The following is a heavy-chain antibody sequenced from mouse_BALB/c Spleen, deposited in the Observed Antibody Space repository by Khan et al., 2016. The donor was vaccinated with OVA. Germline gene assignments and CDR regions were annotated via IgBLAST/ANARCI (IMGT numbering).Heavy chain of an antibody. D-gene: IGHD1-3*01. Sequence: VQLKESGPGLVAPSQSLSITCTVSGFSLTSYGVHWVRQPPGKGLEWLGVIWAGGSTNYNSAPMSRLSISKDNSKSQVCLKLNSLQTDDTAMYYCARLEDIWGQGTTLTVSS. CDR2: IWAGGST. CDR1: GFSLTSYG. J-gene: IGHJ2*01. V-gene: IGHV2-9*02. CDR3: ARLEDI.